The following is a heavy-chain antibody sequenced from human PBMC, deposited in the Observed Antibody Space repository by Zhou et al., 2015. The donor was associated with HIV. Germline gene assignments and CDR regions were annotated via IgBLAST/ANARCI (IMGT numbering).Heavy chain of an antibody. V-gene: IGHV3-21*06. CDR1: GFTFSSYG. CDR3: ARAPFGYNNGHESYYAMDV. CDR2: ISTSSTGYI. Sequence: VQLVESGGGVVQPGRSLRLSCAASGFTFSSYGMHWVRQAPGKGLEWVSSISTSSTGYIYYADSVKGRFTISRDNAKNSLFLQMNSLGDEDTAVYYCARAPFGYNNGHESYYAMDVWGQGTTVTVFS. D-gene: IGHD5-18*01. J-gene: IGHJ6*02.